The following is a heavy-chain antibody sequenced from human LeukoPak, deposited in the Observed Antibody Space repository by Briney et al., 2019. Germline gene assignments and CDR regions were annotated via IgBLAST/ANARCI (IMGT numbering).Heavy chain of an antibody. V-gene: IGHV4-34*01. J-gene: IGHJ5*02. CDR3: ARGYSSSWYGYNWFDP. CDR2: INHSGST. CDR1: GGSFSGYY. Sequence: SETLSLTCAVYGGSFSGYYWSWIRQPPGKGLEWIGEINHSGSTNYNPSLKSRVTISVDTSKNHFSLKLSSVTAADTAVYYCARGYSSSWYGYNWFDPWGQGTLVTVSS. D-gene: IGHD6-13*01.